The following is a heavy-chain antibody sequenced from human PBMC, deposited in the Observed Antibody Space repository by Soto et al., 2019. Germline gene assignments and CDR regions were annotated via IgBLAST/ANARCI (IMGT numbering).Heavy chain of an antibody. CDR2: TYYSGDT. V-gene: IGHV4-39*01. CDR3: ASHRIVVMVAPSPSAFDC. Sequence: QLRLQQSGPGLVRPSETLSLTCSVSAGSISSDSYYWGWIRQPPGKGLEWIASTYYSGDTYYNPSLRRRVSISVDTSKNQFSLNLSSVTAADPATYFCASHRIVVMVAPSPSAFDCWGQGTLVTVSS. J-gene: IGHJ4*02. CDR1: AGSISSDSYY. D-gene: IGHD2-15*01.